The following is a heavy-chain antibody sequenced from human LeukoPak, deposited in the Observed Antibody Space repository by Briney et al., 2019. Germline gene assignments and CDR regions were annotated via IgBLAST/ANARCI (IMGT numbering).Heavy chain of an antibody. J-gene: IGHJ4*02. CDR3: ARGLPLYDFWSGYHPYYFDY. D-gene: IGHD3-3*01. V-gene: IGHV4-34*01. CDR2: INHSGST. Sequence: PSETLSLTCAVYGGSFSGYYWSWIRQPPGKGLEWIGEINHSGSTNYNPSLKSRVTISVDTSKNQFSLKLSSVTAADTAVYYCARGLPLYDFWSGYHPYYFDYWGQGTLVTVSS. CDR1: GGSFSGYY.